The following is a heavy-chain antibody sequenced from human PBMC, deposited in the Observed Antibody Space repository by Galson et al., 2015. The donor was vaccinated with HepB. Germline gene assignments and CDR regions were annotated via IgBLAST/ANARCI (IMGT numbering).Heavy chain of an antibody. J-gene: IGHJ5*02. CDR3: ARVPPPFCNSSGCRFNWFDP. D-gene: IGHD6-25*01. V-gene: IGHV1-18*01. CDR1: GYTFTNYG. CDR2: ISTYNGNT. Sequence: SVKVSCKASGYTFTNYGITWVRQAPGQGLEWLGWISTYNGNTIYAQKIQGRVTMTTDASTYTAYMELRSLRSDDTAVYYCARVPPPFCNSSGCRFNWFDPWGQGTLVSVSS.